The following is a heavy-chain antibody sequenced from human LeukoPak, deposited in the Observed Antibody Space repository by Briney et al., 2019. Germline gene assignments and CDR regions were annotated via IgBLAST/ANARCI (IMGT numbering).Heavy chain of an antibody. CDR3: ARERSSSSWTPDWYYYYMDV. D-gene: IGHD6-13*01. CDR2: TYYRSKWYN. J-gene: IGHJ6*03. CDR1: GDSVSSNSAA. V-gene: IGHV6-1*01. Sequence: SQTLSLTCAISGDSVSSNSAAWNWIRQSPSRGLEWLGRTYYRSKWYNDYAVSVKSRITINPDTSKNQFSLQLNSVTPEDTAVYYCARERSSSSWTPDWYYYYMDVWGKGTTVTVSS.